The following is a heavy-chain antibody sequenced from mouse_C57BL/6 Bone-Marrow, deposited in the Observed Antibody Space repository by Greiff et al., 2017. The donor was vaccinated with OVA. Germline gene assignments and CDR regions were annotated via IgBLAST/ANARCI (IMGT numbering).Heavy chain of an antibody. D-gene: IGHD4-1*01. CDR3: ARTGKDY. J-gene: IGHJ2*01. CDR2: LNPNNGGT. CDR1: GSTFTDYN. V-gene: IGHV1-22*01. Sequence: VQLKESGPELVKPGASVKMSCKASGSTFTDYNMHWVTQSHGKSLEWIGSLNPNNGGTSSNQKFKGKATLTVNKSSSTAYMELRSLTSEDSAVYYCARTGKDYWGQGTTLTVSA.